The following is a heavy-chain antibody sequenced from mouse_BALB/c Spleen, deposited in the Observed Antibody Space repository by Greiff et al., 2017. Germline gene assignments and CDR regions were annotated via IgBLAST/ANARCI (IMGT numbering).Heavy chain of an antibody. CDR3: AREADYDRAWFAY. CDR1: GFSLTSYG. J-gene: IGHJ3*01. D-gene: IGHD2-4*01. V-gene: IGHV2-9*02. CDR2: IWAGGST. Sequence: QVQLQQSGPGLVAPSQSLSITCTVSGFSLTSYGVHWVRQPPGKGLEWLGVIWAGGSTNYNSALMSRLSISKDNSKSQVFLKMNSLQTDDTAMYYCAREADYDRAWFAYWGQGTLVTVSA.